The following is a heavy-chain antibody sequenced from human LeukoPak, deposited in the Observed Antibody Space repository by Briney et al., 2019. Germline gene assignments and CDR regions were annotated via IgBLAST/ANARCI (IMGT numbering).Heavy chain of an antibody. CDR3: ARDDYGSGPFDY. CDR2: ISSSSSYI. CDR1: GFTFSSYS. J-gene: IGHJ4*02. Sequence: PGRSLRLSCAASGFTFSSYSMNWVRQAPGKGLEWVSSISSSSSYIYYADSVKGRFTISRDNAKNSLYLQMNSLRAEDTTVYYCARDDYGSGPFDYWGQGTLVTVSS. V-gene: IGHV3-21*01. D-gene: IGHD3-10*01.